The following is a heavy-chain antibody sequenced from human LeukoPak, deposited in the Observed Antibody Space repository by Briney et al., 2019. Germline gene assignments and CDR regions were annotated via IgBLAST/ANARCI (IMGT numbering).Heavy chain of an antibody. J-gene: IGHJ5*02. CDR3: AREGNPYCSGGSCYSIWFDP. CDR1: GFTFSSYW. D-gene: IGHD2-15*01. Sequence: GGSLRLSCAASGFTFSSYWMSWVRQAPGKGLERVANIKQDGSEKYYVDSVKGRFTISRDNAKNSLYLQMNSLRAEDTAVYYCAREGNPYCSGGSCYSIWFDPWGQGTLVTVSS. V-gene: IGHV3-7*01. CDR2: IKQDGSEK.